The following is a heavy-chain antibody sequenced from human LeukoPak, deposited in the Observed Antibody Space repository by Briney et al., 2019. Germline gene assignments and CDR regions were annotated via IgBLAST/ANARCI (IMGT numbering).Heavy chain of an antibody. Sequence: GGSLRLSCAASGFTFSSYEMNWVRQAPGKGLEWVAVISYVGRNKYYADSVKGRFTISRDNSKNTLYVQMNSLRAEDTGVYYCARESRGIIPGYYMDVWGRGTTVTVSS. D-gene: IGHD3-16*01. CDR3: ARESRGIIPGYYMDV. CDR2: ISYVGRNK. CDR1: GFTFSSYE. V-gene: IGHV3-30*04. J-gene: IGHJ6*03.